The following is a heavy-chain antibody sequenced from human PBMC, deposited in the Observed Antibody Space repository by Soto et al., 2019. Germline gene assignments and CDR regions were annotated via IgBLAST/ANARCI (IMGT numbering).Heavy chain of an antibody. CDR1: GFTVSSNY. CDR3: ARALGSDRGGHSGAV. J-gene: IGHJ4*02. CDR2: IYRDGNT. D-gene: IGHD2-21*01. Sequence: EVQLVETGGGLIQPGGSLRLSCAASGFTVSSNYMSWVREAPGKWLEWVSVIYRDGNTYYAASVKGLFTLSRDNSKNRLYLQMNSLRAADTAVYYCARALGSDRGGHSGAVCGRGTLVTVS. V-gene: IGHV3-53*02.